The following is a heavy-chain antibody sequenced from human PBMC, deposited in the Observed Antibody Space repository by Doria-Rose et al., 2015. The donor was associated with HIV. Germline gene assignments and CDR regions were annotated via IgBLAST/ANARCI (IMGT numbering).Heavy chain of an antibody. V-gene: IGHV3-21*01. J-gene: IGHJ4*02. Sequence: VQLQESGGGLVRPGGSLRLSCATSGFTFSSHRINWVRQAPGKGLELVSSISSTSAYLNYADSVRGRFTISRDNARNSLYLQMDSLRAEDTAIYYCATGVTLDYWGQGTLVTVSS. CDR1: GFTFSSHR. CDR3: ATGVTLDY. D-gene: IGHD3-10*01. CDR2: ISSTSAYL.